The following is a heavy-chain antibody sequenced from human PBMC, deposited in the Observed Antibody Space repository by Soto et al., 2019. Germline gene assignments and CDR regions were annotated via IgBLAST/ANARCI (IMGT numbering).Heavy chain of an antibody. J-gene: IGHJ6*02. CDR3: ARSSGGSGKLWNYYGMDV. CDR1: GFTFSSYS. D-gene: IGHD3-10*01. Sequence: EVQLVESGGGLVKPGGSLRLSCAASGFTFSSYSMNWVRQAPGKGLEWVSSISSGSSYIYYADSVKGRFTISRDNAKNSLYLQMNGLRGEDTAVYYCARSSGGSGKLWNYYGMDVWGQGTTVTVSS. CDR2: ISSGSSYI. V-gene: IGHV3-21*06.